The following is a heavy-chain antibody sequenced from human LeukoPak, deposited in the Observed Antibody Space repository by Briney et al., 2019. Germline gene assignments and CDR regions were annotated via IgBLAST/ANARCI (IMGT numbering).Heavy chain of an antibody. CDR1: GFTFSSYA. CDR2: ISGSGGST. D-gene: IGHD6-19*01. V-gene: IGHV3-23*01. CDR3: AKDPSSGWSPDYNWFDP. Sequence: PGGSLRLSCAASGFTFSSYAMSWVRQAPGKGLEWVSAISGSGGSTYYADSVEGRFTISRDNSKNTLYLQMNSLRAEDTAVYYCAKDPSSGWSPDYNWFDPWGQGTLVTVSS. J-gene: IGHJ5*02.